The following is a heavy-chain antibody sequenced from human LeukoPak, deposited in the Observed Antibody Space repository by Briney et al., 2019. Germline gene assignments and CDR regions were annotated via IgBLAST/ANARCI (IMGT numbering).Heavy chain of an antibody. CDR3: ARGRAARRNYYYYYMDV. Sequence: ASVKVSCKASGYSFTSHDMHWVRQPPGQRLEWMGWINAGNGNTKYSQEFQGRVTITRDTSASTAYMELSSLRSEDTAVYYCARGRAARRNYYYYYMDVWGKGTTVTVSS. CDR2: INAGNGNT. V-gene: IGHV1-3*03. D-gene: IGHD6-6*01. CDR1: GYSFTSHD. J-gene: IGHJ6*03.